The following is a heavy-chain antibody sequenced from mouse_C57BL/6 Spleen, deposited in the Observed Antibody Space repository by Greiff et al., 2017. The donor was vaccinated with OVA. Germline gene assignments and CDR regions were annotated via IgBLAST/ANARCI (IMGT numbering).Heavy chain of an antibody. V-gene: IGHV8-12*01. CDR3: ARGDGYYRFAY. CDR1: GFSLSTSGMG. Sequence: QVTLKESGPGILQSSQTLSLTCSFSGFSLSTSGMGVSWIRQPSGKGLEWLAHIYWDDDKRYNQSLKSQLTISNDTSRNQVCLKITRVDTAYTATYYCARGDGYYRFAYWGQGTLVTVSA. CDR2: IYWDDDK. D-gene: IGHD2-3*01. J-gene: IGHJ3*01.